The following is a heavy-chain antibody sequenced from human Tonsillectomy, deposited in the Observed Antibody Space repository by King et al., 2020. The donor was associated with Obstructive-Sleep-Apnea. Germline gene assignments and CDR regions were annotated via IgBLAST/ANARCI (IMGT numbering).Heavy chain of an antibody. V-gene: IGHV4-30-4*01. D-gene: IGHD3-9*01. CDR2: IYYSGST. Sequence: VQLQESGPGLVKPSQTLSLTCTVSVGSISSGDYYWSWIRQPPGKGLEWIGYIYYSGSTYYNPSLKSRVTISVDTSKNQFSLKLSSVTAADTAVYYCARAVGLRYFDGLRSAFDIWGQGTMVTVSS. CDR1: VGSISSGDYY. CDR3: ARAVGLRYFDGLRSAFDI. J-gene: IGHJ3*02.